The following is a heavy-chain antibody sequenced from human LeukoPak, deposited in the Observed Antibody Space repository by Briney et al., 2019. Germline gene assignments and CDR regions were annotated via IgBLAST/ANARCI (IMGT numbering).Heavy chain of an antibody. CDR1: SESFSNSY. D-gene: IGHD3-9*01. CDR3: ARGTLRFDWTDADVRAYRYYYYKDG. V-gene: IGHV4-34*01. J-gene: IGHJ6*03. CDR2: ISHSGRT. Sequence: SETLSLTCCVHSESFSNSYVNWVRQAPGKGLEWIGEISHSGRTTYNPSLKSRLTMSVDTSKNLVSLNLTSVTAADTAVYYCARGTLRFDWTDADVRAYRYYYYKDGWGSGITVTVSS.